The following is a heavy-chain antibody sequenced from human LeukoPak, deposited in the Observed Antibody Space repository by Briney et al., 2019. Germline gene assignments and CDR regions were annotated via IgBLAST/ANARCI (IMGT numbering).Heavy chain of an antibody. V-gene: IGHV3-66*01. CDR2: IYSGGGT. CDR3: ASAETPFLYYGMDV. Sequence: PGGSLRLSCAVSGFTVSNNYMTWVRQAPGKGLEWVSVIYSGGGTYYADSVKGRFTISRDNSKNTLYLQMNSLRAEDTAVYYCASAETPFLYYGMDVWGQGTTVTASS. J-gene: IGHJ6*02. CDR1: GFTVSNNY.